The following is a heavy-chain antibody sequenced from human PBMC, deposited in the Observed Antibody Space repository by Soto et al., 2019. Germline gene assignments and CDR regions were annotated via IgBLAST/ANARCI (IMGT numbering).Heavy chain of an antibody. CDR1: GYSFTTYW. J-gene: IGHJ4*02. CDR3: ASAGGYYDSSGYYNY. CDR2: IHPGESDT. D-gene: IGHD3-22*01. V-gene: IGHV5-51*01. Sequence: PGESLTLSCKSYGYSFTTYWIAWVRQMPGKGLEWMGSIHPGESDTRYSPSFQGQVTISADKSISTAYLQWSSLKASDTAMYYCASAGGYYDSSGYYNYWGQGTLVTVYS.